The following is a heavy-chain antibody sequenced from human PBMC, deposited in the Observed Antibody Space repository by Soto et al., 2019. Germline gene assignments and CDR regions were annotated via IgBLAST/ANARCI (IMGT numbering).Heavy chain of an antibody. CDR2: INWNGGST. Sequence: GGSLRLSCAASGFTFDDYGMSWVRQAPGKGLEWVSGINWNGGSTGYADSVKGRFTISRDNAKNSLYLQMNSLRAEDTALYHCARSQDYCSSTSCYSGAFDIWGQGTMVTVSS. D-gene: IGHD2-2*01. CDR3: ARSQDYCSSTSCYSGAFDI. V-gene: IGHV3-20*01. J-gene: IGHJ3*02. CDR1: GFTFDDYG.